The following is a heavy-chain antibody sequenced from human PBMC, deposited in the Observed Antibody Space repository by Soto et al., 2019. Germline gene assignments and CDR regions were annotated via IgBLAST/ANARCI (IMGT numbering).Heavy chain of an antibody. CDR3: ASGPPSSRPTRGFDP. J-gene: IGHJ5*02. CDR1: GGTFSSYA. D-gene: IGHD3-10*01. Sequence: QVQLVQSGAEVKKPGSSVKVSCKASGGTFSSYAISWVRQAPGQGLEWMGGIIPISGTANYAQKFQGRVTSTANEDTSTAYMELRSLRSEDRAVYYCASGPPSSRPTRGFDPWVQGTLVTVSS. V-gene: IGHV1-69*01. CDR2: IIPISGTA.